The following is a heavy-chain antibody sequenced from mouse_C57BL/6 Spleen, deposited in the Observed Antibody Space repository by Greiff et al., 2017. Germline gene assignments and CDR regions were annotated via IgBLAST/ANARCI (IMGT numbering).Heavy chain of an antibody. CDR2: ISSGSSTI. Sequence: EVKLVESGGGLVKPGGSLKLSCAASGFTFSDYGMHWVRQAPEKGLEWVAYISSGSSTIDYADTVKGRFTISRDTAKNTLFLQMTSLRSDDTAMYYYARRSYSNDFDYWGQGTTLTVSS. CDR3: ARRSYSNDFDY. CDR1: GFTFSDYG. D-gene: IGHD2-5*01. J-gene: IGHJ2*01. V-gene: IGHV5-17*01.